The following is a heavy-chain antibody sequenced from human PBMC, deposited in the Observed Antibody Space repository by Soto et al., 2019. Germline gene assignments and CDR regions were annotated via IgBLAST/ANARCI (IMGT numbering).Heavy chain of an antibody. J-gene: IGHJ6*02. Sequence: SETLSLTCTVSGGSISSGGYYWSWIRQHPGKGLEWIGYIYYSGSTYYNPSLKSRVTISVDTSKNQFSLKLSSVTAADTAVYYCARDYSEREYQLPTHYGMDVWGQGTTVTVSS. D-gene: IGHD2-2*01. V-gene: IGHV4-31*03. CDR2: IYYSGST. CDR1: GGSISSGGYY. CDR3: ARDYSEREYQLPTHYGMDV.